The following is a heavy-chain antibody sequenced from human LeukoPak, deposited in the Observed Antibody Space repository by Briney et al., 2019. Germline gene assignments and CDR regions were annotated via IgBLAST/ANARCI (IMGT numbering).Heavy chain of an antibody. D-gene: IGHD6-19*01. CDR3: AREVAAGSYRGFDY. J-gene: IGHJ4*01. CDR2: IYHNGDV. V-gene: IGHV4-4*02. CDR1: GGSISTDNW. Sequence: SETLSLTCAVSGGSISTDNWWHWIRQSPGKGLEWIAEIYHNGDVHYNPSLKSRVTMSVDTSKNQFSLKVNSVTAADTATYFCAREVAAGSYRGFDYWGQGTLVTVSS.